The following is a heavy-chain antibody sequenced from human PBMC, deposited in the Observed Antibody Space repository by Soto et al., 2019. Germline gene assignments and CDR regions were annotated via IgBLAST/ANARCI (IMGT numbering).Heavy chain of an antibody. J-gene: IGHJ3*02. V-gene: IGHV1-69*13. CDR1: GGTFSSYA. CDR2: IIPIFGTA. Sequence: SVKVSCKASGGTFSSYAISWVRQAPGQGLEWMGGIIPIFGTANYAQKFQGRVTITADESTSTAYMELSSLRSEDTAVYYCAREWSFGTYYYDSSGYSDAFDIWGQGTMVTVSS. D-gene: IGHD3-22*01. CDR3: AREWSFGTYYYDSSGYSDAFDI.